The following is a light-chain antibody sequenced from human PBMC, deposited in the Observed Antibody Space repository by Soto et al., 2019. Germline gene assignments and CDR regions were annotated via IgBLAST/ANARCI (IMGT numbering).Light chain of an antibody. CDR3: SSYTTSSTPLDV. CDR2: DVS. CDR1: SSDISGYNY. Sequence: QSALTQAASVSGSPGQSITISCTGSSSDISGYNYVSWYQQHPGKAPKLMIYDVSNRPSGVSNRFSGSKSGNTASLTISGLQAEDEADYYCSSYTTSSTPLDVFGTGTKVTVL. J-gene: IGLJ1*01. V-gene: IGLV2-14*01.